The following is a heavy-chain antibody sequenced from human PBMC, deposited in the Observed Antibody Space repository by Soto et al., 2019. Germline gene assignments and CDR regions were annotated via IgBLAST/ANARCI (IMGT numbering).Heavy chain of an antibody. Sequence: ATVKVSCKASGYTFTSYDINWVRQATGQGLEWMGWINPNSGNTGYAQKFQGRVTMTRNTSISTAYMELSSLRSEDTAVYYCARGYYDFWSGYYFGPSHESDYWGQGTLVTVSS. D-gene: IGHD3-3*01. CDR1: GYTFTSYD. J-gene: IGHJ4*02. CDR2: INPNSGNT. V-gene: IGHV1-8*01. CDR3: ARGYYDFWSGYYFGPSHESDY.